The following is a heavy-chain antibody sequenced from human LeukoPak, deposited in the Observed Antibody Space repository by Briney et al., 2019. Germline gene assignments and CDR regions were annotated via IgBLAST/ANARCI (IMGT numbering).Heavy chain of an antibody. D-gene: IGHD2/OR15-2a*01. Sequence: SATLSLTCTVSGGSISSYYWTWIRQPPGKGLEWIGYIYSSGRTNYNPSLKSQVTMSVDTSKNQFSLKVISVTAADTAVYYCARLSAGFNRSYWFDPWGQGTLVTVSS. J-gene: IGHJ5*02. CDR2: IYSSGRT. CDR1: GGSISSYY. CDR3: ARLSAGFNRSYWFDP. V-gene: IGHV4-4*09.